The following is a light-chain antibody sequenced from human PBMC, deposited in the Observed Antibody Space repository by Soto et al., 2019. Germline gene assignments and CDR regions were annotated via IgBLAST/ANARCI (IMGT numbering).Light chain of an antibody. CDR3: GSWDSSMSAYV. CDR1: SSNIGGNY. CDR2: DDD. Sequence: QSVMTQPPSVSAAPGQRVTISCSGSSSNIGGNYVSWYQQLPGTDPKLLIYDDDKRPSAIPDKLSGAKYGTSATLGITVFQTGDEADYYCGSWDSSMSAYVFGTGTKLTVL. J-gene: IGLJ1*01. V-gene: IGLV1-51*01.